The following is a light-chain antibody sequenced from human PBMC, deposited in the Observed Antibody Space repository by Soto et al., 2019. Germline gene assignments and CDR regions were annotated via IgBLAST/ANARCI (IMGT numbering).Light chain of an antibody. CDR2: GAS. CDR1: QSVSSSQ. J-gene: IGKJ1*01. V-gene: IGKV3-20*01. CDR3: QQYGSSGT. Sequence: EIVLTQSPAILSLSPGARAPLSFRASQSVSSSQLAWYQQNPGQATRLLIYGASNRATGIPDRFSGSGSGTDFTLAISRLEPEEFAVYYCQQYGSSGTLGQGTKVDIK.